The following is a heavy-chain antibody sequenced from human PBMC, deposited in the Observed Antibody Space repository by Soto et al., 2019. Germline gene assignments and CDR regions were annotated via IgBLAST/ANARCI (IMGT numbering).Heavy chain of an antibody. CDR3: ARRGSDWSFDY. Sequence: PGESRKISCKTSGYIFSNYWITWVRQMPGKGLEWMGRVDPADSYTKYSPSFQGHVTISVDKSVGTAYLQWRSLNASDTAIYYCARRGSDWSFDYWGQGTLVTVSS. CDR1: GYIFSNYW. J-gene: IGHJ4*02. V-gene: IGHV5-10-1*01. CDR2: VDPADSYT. D-gene: IGHD6-19*01.